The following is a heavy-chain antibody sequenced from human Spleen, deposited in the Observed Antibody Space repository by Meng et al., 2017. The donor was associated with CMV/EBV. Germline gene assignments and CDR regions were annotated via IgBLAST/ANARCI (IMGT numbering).Heavy chain of an antibody. D-gene: IGHD2-2*01. J-gene: IGHJ4*02. Sequence: ASVKVSCKASGYTFTGYYMHWVRQAPGQGLEWMGWINPNSGGTNYAQKFQGRVTMTRDTSISTAYMELSRLRSDDTAVYYCARGTRIVVVPAASFDYWGQGTLVTVSS. CDR1: GYTFTGYY. V-gene: IGHV1-2*02. CDR3: ARGTRIVVVPAASFDY. CDR2: INPNSGGT.